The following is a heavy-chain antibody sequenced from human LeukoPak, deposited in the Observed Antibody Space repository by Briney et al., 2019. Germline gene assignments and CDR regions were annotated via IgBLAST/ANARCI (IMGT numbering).Heavy chain of an antibody. CDR3: ARDISVRYYYMDV. Sequence: SVKVSCKASGGTFAGYAISWVRQAPGQGLEWMGGIIPIFGTAKYAQKFQGRVTIIADESTSTAYMELSSLRSEDTAVYYCARDISVRYYYMDVWGKGTTVTVSS. CDR2: IIPIFGTA. J-gene: IGHJ6*03. V-gene: IGHV1-69*13. D-gene: IGHD4-17*01. CDR1: GGTFAGYA.